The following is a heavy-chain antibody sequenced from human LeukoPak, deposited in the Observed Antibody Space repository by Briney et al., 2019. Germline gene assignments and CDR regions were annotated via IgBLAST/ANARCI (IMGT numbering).Heavy chain of an antibody. CDR2: IDPNNGDT. Sequence: ASVKVSCKASAYTFTGYYLHWVRQAPGQGLEWMGWIDPNNGDTKYAQKFQGRVTMARDRSISTAYKELSRLTSDDTAVYYCARRSRNGLDAFDIWGQGTMVTVSS. J-gene: IGHJ3*02. V-gene: IGHV1-2*02. CDR3: ARRSRNGLDAFDI. CDR1: AYTFTGYY. D-gene: IGHD1-14*01.